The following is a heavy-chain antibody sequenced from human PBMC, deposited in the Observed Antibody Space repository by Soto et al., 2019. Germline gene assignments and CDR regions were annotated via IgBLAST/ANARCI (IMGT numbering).Heavy chain of an antibody. D-gene: IGHD5-18*01. CDR1: GFTFSTYG. J-gene: IGHJ4*02. Sequence: QVQLVESGGGVVQPGKSLRLSCAASGFTFSTYGMHWVRQAPGKGLEWVAVIWYDGSNKYHGDSLKGRFTISRDNSKKTLYLQMNNLRAEDTAVYYCGRDGALGDTAVVDSWGQETLVIVSS. V-gene: IGHV3-33*01. CDR2: IWYDGSNK. CDR3: GRDGALGDTAVVDS.